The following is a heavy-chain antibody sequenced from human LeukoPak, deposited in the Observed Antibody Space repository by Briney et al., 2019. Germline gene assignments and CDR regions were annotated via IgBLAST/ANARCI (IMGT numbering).Heavy chain of an antibody. CDR3: ARVSYYYDSSGYYEDNDYYYYYMDV. J-gene: IGHJ6*03. D-gene: IGHD3-22*01. CDR1: GYTFTGYY. Sequence: ASVKVSCKASGYTFTGYYMHWVRQAPGQGLEWMGWINPNTGGTNSAQKFQGRVTMTRDTSISTAYMELSRLRSDDTAVYYCARVSYYYDSSGYYEDNDYYYYYMDVWGKGTTVTISS. CDR2: INPNTGGT. V-gene: IGHV1-2*02.